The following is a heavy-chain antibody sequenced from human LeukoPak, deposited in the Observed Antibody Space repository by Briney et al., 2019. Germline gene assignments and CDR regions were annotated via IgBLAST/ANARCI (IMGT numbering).Heavy chain of an antibody. Sequence: PSEALSLTCTISGGSINSYYWSWTRQAAGRGLEWIGRIYSSGNINYNPSLNSRVTMSVDPSGEQLSLRLSSVTAADTAIYYCARDYQYSGGWSRMPKFYHYMDVWGKGTTVIVSS. CDR2: IYSSGNI. J-gene: IGHJ6*03. CDR1: GGSINSYY. D-gene: IGHD6-19*01. V-gene: IGHV4-4*07. CDR3: ARDYQYSGGWSRMPKFYHYMDV.